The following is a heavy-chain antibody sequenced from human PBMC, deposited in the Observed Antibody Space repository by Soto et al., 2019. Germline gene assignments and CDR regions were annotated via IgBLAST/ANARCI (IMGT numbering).Heavy chain of an antibody. V-gene: IGHV1-46*01. J-gene: IGHJ6*02. Sequence: ASVKVSCKASGYTFTSYYIHWVRQAPGQGLECMGIFNPTGDTASYAQKLQGRVTMTRDTSTGTAYMELGSLRSEDTAVYYCARGGRIVDTGIGYYYYHAMDVWGQGTTVTVSS. D-gene: IGHD5-18*01. CDR2: FNPTGDTA. CDR1: GYTFTSYY. CDR3: ARGGRIVDTGIGYYYYHAMDV.